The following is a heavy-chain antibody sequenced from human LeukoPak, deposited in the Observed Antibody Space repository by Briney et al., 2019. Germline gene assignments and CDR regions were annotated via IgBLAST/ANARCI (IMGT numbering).Heavy chain of an antibody. Sequence: GGSLRLSCAASGFTVSSNYMSWVRQVPGKGLEWVSVIYNSGRTYYADSVKGRFTISRDNSKNTVYLQMNSLRAEDTAVYYCAGESNSGYYLSYWGQGTLVTVSS. CDR3: AGESNSGYYLSY. J-gene: IGHJ4*02. CDR2: IYNSGRT. D-gene: IGHD3-22*01. CDR1: GFTVSSNY. V-gene: IGHV3-66*01.